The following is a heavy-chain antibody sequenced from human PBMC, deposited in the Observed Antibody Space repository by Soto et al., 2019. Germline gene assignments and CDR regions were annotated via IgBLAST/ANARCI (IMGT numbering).Heavy chain of an antibody. J-gene: IGHJ6*02. CDR1: GFTFSSYA. CDR2: ISGSGGST. V-gene: IGHV3-23*01. D-gene: IGHD2-2*01. CDR3: AKDRLSCSSTSCLYGMDV. Sequence: EVQLLESGGGLVQPWGSLRLSCAASGFTFSSYAMSWVRQAPGKGLEWVSAISGSGGSTYYADSVKGRFTISRDNSKNTLYLQMNSLRAEDTAVYYCAKDRLSCSSTSCLYGMDVWGQGTTVTVSS.